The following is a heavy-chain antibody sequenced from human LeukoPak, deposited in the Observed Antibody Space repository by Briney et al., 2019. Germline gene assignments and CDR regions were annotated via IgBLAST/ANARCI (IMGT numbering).Heavy chain of an antibody. CDR2: IYYSGTT. Sequence: SETLSLTCTVSGGSISSGSSYWGWIRQPPGKGLEWIGSIYYSGTTYYNPSLKSRVTISGDTPENQFSLKFSSVTAADTAVYYCARYCDSSGYYDPYYLDYWGQGTLVTVSS. V-gene: IGHV4-39*07. CDR3: ARYCDSSGYYDPYYLDY. J-gene: IGHJ4*02. D-gene: IGHD3-22*01. CDR1: GGSISSGSSY.